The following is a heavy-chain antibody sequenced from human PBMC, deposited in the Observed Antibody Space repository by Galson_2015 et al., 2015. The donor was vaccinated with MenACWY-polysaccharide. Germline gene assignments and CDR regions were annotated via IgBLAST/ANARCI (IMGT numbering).Heavy chain of an antibody. CDR1: GAPINSGGHY. Sequence: TLSLTCTVSGAPINSGGHYWTWVRQHPGKGLEWIGDMSPSGTSNYNPPLKSRAVISVDTSKNQFSLSLTSVTAADTAIYYCARVRGGQWPRYSMDVWGQGTTVTVS. J-gene: IGHJ6*02. CDR2: MSPSGTS. V-gene: IGHV4-31*03. D-gene: IGHD6-19*01. CDR3: ARVRGGQWPRYSMDV.